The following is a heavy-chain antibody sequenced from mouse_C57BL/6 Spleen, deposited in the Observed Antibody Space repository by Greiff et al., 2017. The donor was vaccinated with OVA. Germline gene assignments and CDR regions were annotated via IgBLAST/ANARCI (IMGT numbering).Heavy chain of an antibody. D-gene: IGHD2-5*01. CDR2: IDPSDSYT. Sequence: QVQLQQPGAELVKPGASVKLSCKASGYTFTSYWMQWVKQRPGQGLEWIGEIDPSDSYTNYNQKFKGKATLTGDTSSSTAYMQLSSLTSEDSAVYYCARYYSNSYAMDYWGQGTSVTVSS. CDR1: GYTFTSYW. CDR3: ARYYSNSYAMDY. V-gene: IGHV1-50*01. J-gene: IGHJ4*01.